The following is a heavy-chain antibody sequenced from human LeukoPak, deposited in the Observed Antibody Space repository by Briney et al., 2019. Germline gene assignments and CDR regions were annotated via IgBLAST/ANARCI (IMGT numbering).Heavy chain of an antibody. CDR2: ITGSGAGT. CDR1: GFTFTSYG. J-gene: IGHJ4*02. V-gene: IGHV3-23*01. CDR3: ASFRGVGWDFVY. Sequence: GGSLRLSCAASGFTFTSYGMNWVRQAPGKGLEWVSSITGSGAGTYYADSVKGRFTISRDNSKNTLYLQINSLRAEDTAVYYCASFRGVGWDFVYWGQGTLVTVSS. D-gene: IGHD3-10*01.